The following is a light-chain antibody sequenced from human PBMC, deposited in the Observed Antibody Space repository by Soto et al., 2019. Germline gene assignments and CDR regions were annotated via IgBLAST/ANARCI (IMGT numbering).Light chain of an antibody. J-gene: IGKJ5*01. CDR1: QSISTF. V-gene: IGKV1-39*01. CDR3: QQSYRTTIT. CDR2: AAS. Sequence: DIQMTQSPSSLSASVGDRVTITCRASQSISTFLNWYQQKQGKAPNLLIYAASGLQSGVPSRFSGSGSGTDGTITISSLKTEDGATYYCQQSYRTTITFGQGTRLEIK.